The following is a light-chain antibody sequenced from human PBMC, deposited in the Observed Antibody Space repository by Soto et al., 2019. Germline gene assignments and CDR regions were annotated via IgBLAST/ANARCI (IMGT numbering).Light chain of an antibody. V-gene: IGKV3D-15*01. Sequence: EIVMTQSPSTLSVSPVERATLSCRASQSVRSNLAWYQQKPGQAPRLLIYGISSRATGVPDRFSGSGSGTDFTLTISSLQSEDFAVYYCQQYNNWPRTFGQGTKVDI. CDR1: QSVRSN. CDR2: GIS. CDR3: QQYNNWPRT. J-gene: IGKJ1*01.